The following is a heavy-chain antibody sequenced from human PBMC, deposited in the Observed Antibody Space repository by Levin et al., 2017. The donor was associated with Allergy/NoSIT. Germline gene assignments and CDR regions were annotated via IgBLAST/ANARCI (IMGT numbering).Heavy chain of an antibody. D-gene: IGHD2-15*01. V-gene: IGHV3-23*01. J-gene: IGHJ4*02. CDR2: MSGDGGTT. CDR1: GFTFRSHA. CDR3: AKDLMSCSGGSCYSAPDY. Sequence: PGGSLRLSCAASGFTFRSHAMNWVRQVPGKGLEWVSSMSGDGGTTNYVDSVRGRFTISRDKTNNTLYLQMNSLRVEDTAIYYCAKDLMSCSGGSCYSAPDYWGQGTLVTVSS.